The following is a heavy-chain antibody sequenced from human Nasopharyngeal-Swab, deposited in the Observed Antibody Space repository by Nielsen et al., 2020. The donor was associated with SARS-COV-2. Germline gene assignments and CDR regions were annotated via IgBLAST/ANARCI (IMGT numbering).Heavy chain of an antibody. CDR1: GFTFSSYS. V-gene: IGHV3-21*01. D-gene: IGHD5-18*01. CDR3: ASESAMAWGGVDY. J-gene: IGHJ4*02. Sequence: GESLKISCAASGFTFSSYSMNWVRQAPGKGLEWVSSISSSSSYIYYADSVKGRFTISRDNAKNLLYLQMNSLRAEDTAVYYCASESAMAWGGVDYWGQGTLVTVSS. CDR2: ISSSSSYI.